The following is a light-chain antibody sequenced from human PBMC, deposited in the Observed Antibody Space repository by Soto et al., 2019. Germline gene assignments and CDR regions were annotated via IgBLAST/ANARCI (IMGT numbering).Light chain of an antibody. CDR1: QNISNY. CDR3: QQSYSTPLYT. Sequence: IQMTHSPSSLSSSVGDRVTITCRASQNISNYLNWYQQTPWKAPKILISAASTLQTGVPSRFSGSGSGTDFTITISSLQREDFATYYCQQSYSTPLYTFGQGTKVAIK. V-gene: IGKV1-39*01. CDR2: AAS. J-gene: IGKJ2*01.